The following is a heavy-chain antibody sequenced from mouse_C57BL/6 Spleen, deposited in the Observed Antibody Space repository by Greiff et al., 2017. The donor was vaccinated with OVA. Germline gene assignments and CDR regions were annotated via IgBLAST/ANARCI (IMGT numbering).Heavy chain of an antibody. Sequence: QVQLQQSGAELVKPGASVKLSCKASGYTFTSYWMQWVKQRPGQGLEWIGEIDPSDSYTNYNHKFKGKATLTVDTSSSTAYMQLSSLTSEDSAVYYCARPALGYYAKDYWGPGTSGTVSS. CDR3: ARPALGYYAKDY. CDR2: IDPSDSYT. D-gene: IGHD2-10*02. CDR1: GYTFTSYW. V-gene: IGHV1-50*01. J-gene: IGHJ4*01.